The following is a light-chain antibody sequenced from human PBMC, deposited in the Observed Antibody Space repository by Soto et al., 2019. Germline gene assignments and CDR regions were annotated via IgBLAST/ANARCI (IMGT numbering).Light chain of an antibody. CDR2: DAS. V-gene: IGKV3-20*01. CDR1: QSVGRNY. Sequence: EIVLTQSPGTLSLSPGERATLSCRASQSVGRNYLAWYQQKPGQSPRLLIYDASSRATGIPDSFSGSGSGTDFTLTISRLEPEDFAVYYCHQYAASPLTCGQGTKVEIK. CDR3: HQYAASPLT. J-gene: IGKJ1*01.